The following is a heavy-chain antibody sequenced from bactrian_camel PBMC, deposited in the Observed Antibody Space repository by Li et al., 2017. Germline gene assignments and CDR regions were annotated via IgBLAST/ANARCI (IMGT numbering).Heavy chain of an antibody. CDR1: GNTDSINT. D-gene: IGHD2*01. Sequence: VQLVESGGGSVQAGGSLRLSCRASGNTDSINTMAWFRQAKGKGREGVGGIFTEDGYLKYADSVKGRFAISLDNAKNTLYLQLNNLRTEDTAMYYCTKGRGDYDGSSLEYWGQGTQVTVS. V-gene: IGHV3S54*01. J-gene: IGHJ4*01. CDR2: IFTEDGYL. CDR3: TKGRGDYDGSSLEY.